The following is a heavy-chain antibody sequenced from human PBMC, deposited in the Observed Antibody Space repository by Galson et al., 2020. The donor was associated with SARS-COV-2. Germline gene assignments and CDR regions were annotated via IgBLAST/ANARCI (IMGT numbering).Heavy chain of an antibody. J-gene: IGHJ4*02. D-gene: IGHD1-26*01. CDR1: GGTFSGYY. CDR3: ARGQQTELLTPFDF. CDR2: INNGGTA. Sequence: PSETLSLTCAVYGGTFSGYYWNWIRQPPGKGLEWIGEINNGGTANYNPSLQSRVSISVDTSKSQFSLKLNSMTAADTAVYYCARGQQTELLTPFDFWGQGTLVTVSS. V-gene: IGHV4-34*01.